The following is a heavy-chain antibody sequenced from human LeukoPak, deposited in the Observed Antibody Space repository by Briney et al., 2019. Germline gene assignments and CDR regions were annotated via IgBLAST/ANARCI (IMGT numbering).Heavy chain of an antibody. CDR3: ARVNWNLAEGWFDP. V-gene: IGHV1-18*01. CDR1: GYTFTSYG. CDR2: ISAYNGNT. J-gene: IGHJ5*02. Sequence: GASVKVSCKASGYTFTSYGISWVRQAPGQGLEWMGWISAYNGNTNYAQKLQGRVTMTTDTSTSTAYMELRSLRSDDTAVYYCARVNWNLAEGWFDPWGQGTLVTVSS. D-gene: IGHD1-20*01.